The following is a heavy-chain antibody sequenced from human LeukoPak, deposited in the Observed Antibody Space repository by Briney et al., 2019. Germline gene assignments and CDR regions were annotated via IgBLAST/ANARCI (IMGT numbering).Heavy chain of an antibody. V-gene: IGHV3-11*06. CDR3: AGAPHYSNYGPYYYGMDV. J-gene: IGHJ6*02. CDR2: ISSSSSYT. Sequence: GGSLRLSCAASGFTFSDYYMSWIRQAPGKGLEWVSYISSSSSYTNYADSVKGRFTISRDNAKNSLYLQMSSLRAEDTAVYYCAGAPHYSNYGPYYYGMDVWGQGTTVTVSS. CDR1: GFTFSDYY. D-gene: IGHD4-11*01.